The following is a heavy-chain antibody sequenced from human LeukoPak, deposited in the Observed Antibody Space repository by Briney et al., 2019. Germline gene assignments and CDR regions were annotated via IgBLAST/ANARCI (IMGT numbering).Heavy chain of an antibody. D-gene: IGHD2-2*01. V-gene: IGHV1-2*02. CDR3: ARRLNASQDLDY. CDR2: INPNSGDT. Sequence: ASVSVSCKPSGYTYTGHYMYWVRQAPGQGLEWMGWINPNSGDTNYAQKFQGRVTMTRDTSISTAYIDLNRLTSDDTAVYYCARRLNASQDLDYWGEGTLVTVSS. CDR1: GYTYTGHY. J-gene: IGHJ4*02.